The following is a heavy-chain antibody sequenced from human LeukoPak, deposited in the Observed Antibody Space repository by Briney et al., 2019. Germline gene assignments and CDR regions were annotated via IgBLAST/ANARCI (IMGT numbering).Heavy chain of an antibody. CDR2: INPNSGGT. CDR1: GCTFTGYY. J-gene: IGHJ4*02. V-gene: IGHV1-2*06. D-gene: IGHD5-24*01. CDR3: ARVGWRWLQFPDY. Sequence: GASVKVSCKASGCTFTGYYMHWVRQAPGQGLEWMGRINPNSGGTNYAQKFQGRVTMTRDTSISTAYMELSRLRSDDTAVYYCARVGWRWLQFPDYWGQGTLVTVSS.